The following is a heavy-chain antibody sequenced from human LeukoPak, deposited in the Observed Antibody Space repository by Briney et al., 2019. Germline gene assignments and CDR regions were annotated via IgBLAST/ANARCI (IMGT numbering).Heavy chain of an antibody. V-gene: IGHV1-18*01. CDR1: GYTFTSYG. Sequence: ASVKVSCKASGYTFTSYGISWVRQAPGQGLEWMGWISAYNGNTNYAQKLQGRVTMTTDTSTSTAYMELRSLRSDDTAVYYCARVSFGGRVVVVITSSVYWFDPWGQGTLVTVSS. CDR2: ISAYNGNT. CDR3: ARVSFGGRVVVVITSSVYWFDP. J-gene: IGHJ5*02. D-gene: IGHD3-22*01.